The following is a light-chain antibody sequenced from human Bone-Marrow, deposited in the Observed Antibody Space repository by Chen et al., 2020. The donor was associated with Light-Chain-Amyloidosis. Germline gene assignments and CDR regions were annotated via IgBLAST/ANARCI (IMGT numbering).Light chain of an antibody. CDR3: MQALQIPHT. CDR1: QSLLHSSGYNS. Sequence: DIVLTQSPLSLPVTPGEPASISCRSSQSLLHSSGYNSLDWYLQKPGQSPQLLIYLSSTRASGVPDRVSGSGSGTDFTLKISRVEAEDVGVYYCMQALQIPHTFGQGTKLEIK. J-gene: IGKJ2*01. CDR2: LSS. V-gene: IGKV2-28*01.